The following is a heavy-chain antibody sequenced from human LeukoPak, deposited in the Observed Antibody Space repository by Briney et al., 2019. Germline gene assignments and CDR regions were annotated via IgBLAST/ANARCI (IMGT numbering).Heavy chain of an antibody. CDR3: ARSTPPTYYYHSRRYFDY. Sequence: ASVKVSCKASEYTFTDYYVHWVRQAPGQGLEWMGKINPIDGTTGCAEKFQGRVTLTRDMSTNTVYVEMSSLSSEDTAMYYCARSTPPTYYYHSRRYFDYWGQGTLVTISS. J-gene: IGHJ4*02. CDR2: INPIDGTT. V-gene: IGHV1-46*01. D-gene: IGHD3-22*01. CDR1: EYTFTDYY.